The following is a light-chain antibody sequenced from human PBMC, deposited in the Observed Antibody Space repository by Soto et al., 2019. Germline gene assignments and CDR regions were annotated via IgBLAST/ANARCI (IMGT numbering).Light chain of an antibody. Sequence: DIQMDQSPSSLSASVGDRVTITCRASQSISSYLNWYQQRPGTAPKLLIHTASSLESEVPSRFSGSGSGTHFTLTITSLLPEDFATYYCQQSFNTLPYTFGQGTTLE. CDR2: TAS. CDR3: QQSFNTLPYT. V-gene: IGKV1-39*01. J-gene: IGKJ2*01. CDR1: QSISSY.